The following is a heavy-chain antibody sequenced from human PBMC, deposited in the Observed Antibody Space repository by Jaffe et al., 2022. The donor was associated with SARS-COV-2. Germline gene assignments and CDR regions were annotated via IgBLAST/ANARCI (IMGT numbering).Heavy chain of an antibody. V-gene: IGHV3-23*01. CDR1: GFTFPTYA. CDR3: AKAGSLTQRGLLDY. D-gene: IGHD3-9*01. CDR2: ISAGGDST. J-gene: IGHJ4*02. Sequence: EVQLLESGGGLVQPGGSLRLSCAASGFTFPTYALSWVRLPPGQGLEWVSAISAGGDSTFYADSVKGRFTISRDNSKNTLYLQMNILRAEDTAVYYCAKAGSLTQRGLLDYWGQGTLVTVSS.